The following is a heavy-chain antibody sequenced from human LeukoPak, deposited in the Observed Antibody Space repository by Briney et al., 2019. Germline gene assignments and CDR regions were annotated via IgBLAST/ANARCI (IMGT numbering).Heavy chain of an antibody. J-gene: IGHJ6*03. V-gene: IGHV3-20*04. Sequence: GGSLRLSCAASGFTFDDYGMSWVRQAPGKGLEWVCGINWNGGSTGYADSVKGRFHIPRDNHKNSLYLQMNSLRAEHTALYYCARDNDYSYDYYMDVWGKGTTVTVSS. CDR1: GFTFDDYG. CDR3: ARDNDYSYDYYMDV. CDR2: INWNGGST. D-gene: IGHD4-11*01.